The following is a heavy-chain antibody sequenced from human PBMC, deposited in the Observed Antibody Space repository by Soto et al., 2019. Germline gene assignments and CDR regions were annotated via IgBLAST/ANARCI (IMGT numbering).Heavy chain of an antibody. CDR1: GGTFSSYA. CDR3: ARAGRAATPDYYYYGMDV. D-gene: IGHD2-15*01. CDR2: IIPIFGTA. V-gene: IGHV1-69*12. J-gene: IGHJ6*02. Sequence: QVQLVQSGAEVKKPGSSVKVSCKASGGTFSSYAISWVRQAPGQGLEWMGGIIPIFGTANYAQKFQGRVTITADESTSTAYMELSSLRSEDTAVYYCARAGRAATPDYYYYGMDVWGQGTTVTVSS.